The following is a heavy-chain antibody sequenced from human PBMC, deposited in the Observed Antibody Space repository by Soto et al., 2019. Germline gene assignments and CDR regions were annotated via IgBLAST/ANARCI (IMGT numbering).Heavy chain of an antibody. D-gene: IGHD3-22*01. V-gene: IGHV3-33*01. CDR1: GFTFSSYG. Sequence: QVQLVESGGGVVQPGRSLRLSCAVSGFTFSSYGMNWVRQAPGKGLEWVAAIYYDGSNKYYADSVRGRFTISRDKFKNTLYLHMNSLRAEDTAVYYGARDSKDDSSGYYAGFDYWGQGTLVTVSS. CDR3: ARDSKDDSSGYYAGFDY. CDR2: IYYDGSNK. J-gene: IGHJ4*02.